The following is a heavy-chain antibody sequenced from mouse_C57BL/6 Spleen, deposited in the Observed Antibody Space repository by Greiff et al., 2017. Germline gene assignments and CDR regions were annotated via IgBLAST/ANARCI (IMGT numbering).Heavy chain of an antibody. CDR3: ARHSHTTVVAKDWYFDV. D-gene: IGHD1-1*01. V-gene: IGHV5-6*01. J-gene: IGHJ1*03. CDR1: GFTFSSYG. Sequence: EVKVVESGGDLVKPGGSLKLSCAASGFTFSSYGMSWVRQTPDKRLEWVATISSGGSYPYYPDSVEGRFTISRDNAKNTLYLQMSSLKSEDTAMYYCARHSHTTVVAKDWYFDVWGTGTTVTVSS. CDR2: ISSGGSYP.